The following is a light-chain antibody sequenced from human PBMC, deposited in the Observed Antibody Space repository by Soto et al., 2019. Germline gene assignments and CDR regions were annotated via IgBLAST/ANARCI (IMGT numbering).Light chain of an antibody. J-gene: IGKJ1*01. CDR2: DAS. CDR3: HQRSNLWT. Sequence: EIVLTQSPATLSLSPGERATLSCRASQSVGSFLAWYQHKPGQAPRLLIYDASTRAPGIPARFSGSRSATDFTLTISSLXXXXFAVYYCHQRSNLWTFGQGTKVEIK. V-gene: IGKV3-11*01. CDR1: QSVGSF.